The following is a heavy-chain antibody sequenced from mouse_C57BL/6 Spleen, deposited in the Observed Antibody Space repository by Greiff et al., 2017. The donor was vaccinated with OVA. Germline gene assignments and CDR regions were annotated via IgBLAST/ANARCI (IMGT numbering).Heavy chain of an antibody. D-gene: IGHD1-1*01. CDR3: ARGSSYWYFDV. V-gene: IGHV5-9*01. Sequence: EVQRVESGGGLVKPGGSLKLSCAASGFTFSSYTMSWVRQTPEKRLEWVATISGGGGNTYYPDSVKGRFTISRDNAKNTLYLQMSSLRSEDTALYYCARGSSYWYFDVWGTGTTVTVSS. J-gene: IGHJ1*03. CDR2: ISGGGGNT. CDR1: GFTFSSYT.